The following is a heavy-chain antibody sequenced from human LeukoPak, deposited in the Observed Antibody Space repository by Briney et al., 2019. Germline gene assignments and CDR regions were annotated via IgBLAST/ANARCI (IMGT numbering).Heavy chain of an antibody. J-gene: IGHJ4*02. CDR2: IYYSGST. CDR3: ARYRGYIHSEFPY. CDR1: GVSISSGGYY. D-gene: IGHD3-10*01. Sequence: SETLSLTCTVSGVSISSGGYYWSWIRQPPGKGLEWIGYIYYSGSTNYNPSLKSRVTISADTSKNQFSLKLSSVTAADTAVYYCARYRGYIHSEFPYWGQGTLVTVSS. V-gene: IGHV4-61*08.